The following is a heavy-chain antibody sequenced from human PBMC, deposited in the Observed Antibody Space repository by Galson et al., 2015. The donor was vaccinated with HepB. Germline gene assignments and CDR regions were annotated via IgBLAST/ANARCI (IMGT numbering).Heavy chain of an antibody. CDR3: ATDQTSYGTTFFDY. CDR2: IYSSGST. D-gene: IGHD3-10*01. CDR1: GGSISSRSYY. J-gene: IGHJ4*02. Sequence: TLSLTCTVSGGSISSRSYYWSWIRQPAGKGLEWIGRIYSSGSTNYNPSLESRVTISVDKPHNQFSLKLRSVNAADTAVYYCATDQTSYGTTFFDYWGQRTLVIVSS. V-gene: IGHV4-61*02.